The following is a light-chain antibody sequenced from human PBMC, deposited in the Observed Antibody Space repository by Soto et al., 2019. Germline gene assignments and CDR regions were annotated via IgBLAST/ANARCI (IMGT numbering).Light chain of an antibody. CDR2: LNSDGSH. Sequence: QLVLTQSPSASASLGASVKLTCTLTSGHSTDAIAWHQQQPEKGPRYLMKLNSDGSHSKGDGIPDRFSCSSSGAERHLIISSLQSEDEADDDCQTWGNASHEVIFGGGTKVTVL. CDR3: QTWGNASHEVI. J-gene: IGLJ2*01. V-gene: IGLV4-69*01. CDR1: SGHSTDA.